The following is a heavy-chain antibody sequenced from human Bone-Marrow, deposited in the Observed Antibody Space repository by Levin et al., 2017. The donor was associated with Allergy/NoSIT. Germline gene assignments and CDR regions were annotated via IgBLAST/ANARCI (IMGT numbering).Heavy chain of an antibody. CDR2: IWSDGTYK. Sequence: GGSLRLSCEGSTFSLGTVGMHWVRQAPGKALEWVAVIWSDGTYKFYADSVRGRFTLSRDDSNNLLYLQMTGLRAEDTAVYYCARAPAQGRLTMTKYYSYMDVWGTGSTVTVSS. J-gene: IGHJ6*03. D-gene: IGHD4/OR15-4a*01. CDR1: TFSLGTVG. CDR3: ARAPAQGRLTMTKYYSYMDV. V-gene: IGHV3-33*01.